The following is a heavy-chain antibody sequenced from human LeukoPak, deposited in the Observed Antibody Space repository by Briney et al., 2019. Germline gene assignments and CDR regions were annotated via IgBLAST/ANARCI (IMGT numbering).Heavy chain of an antibody. D-gene: IGHD6-19*01. CDR2: IYSGGST. J-gene: IGHJ4*02. CDR3: ARSGVGGWPYYFDY. Sequence: GGSLRLSCAASEFAVSSNYMTWVRQAPGKGLEWVSVIYSGGSTYYADSVKGRFTISRDNSKNTLYLQMNSLRADDTAVYYYARSGVGGWPYYFDYWGQGTLVTVSS. V-gene: IGHV3-53*01. CDR1: EFAVSSNY.